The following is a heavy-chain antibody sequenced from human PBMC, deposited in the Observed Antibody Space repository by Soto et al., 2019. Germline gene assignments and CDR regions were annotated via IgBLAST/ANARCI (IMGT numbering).Heavy chain of an antibody. Sequence: SETLSLTCTVSGTSISSDVYYWSWIRQPPEKGLEWIGYISYSGNTYYNPSLMSRLTISLDTSKNQFSLKLDSVTAADTAIYYCARARQYYDCELDPWGQGTLVTVSS. CDR2: ISYSGNT. CDR3: ARARQYYDCELDP. J-gene: IGHJ5*02. CDR1: GTSISSDVYY. V-gene: IGHV4-30-4*01. D-gene: IGHD3-9*01.